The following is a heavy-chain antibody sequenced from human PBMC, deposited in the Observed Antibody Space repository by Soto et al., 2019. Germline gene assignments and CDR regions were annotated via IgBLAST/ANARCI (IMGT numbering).Heavy chain of an antibody. J-gene: IGHJ4*02. Sequence: QITLKESGPTLVKPTQTLTLTCTFSGFSLSTSGVGVGWVRQPPGKALEWLALIYWDDEKRYSPSLKSRLTITKDTSKNQMVLTMTNMAPVDTATYYCAHRGGSSWHFDYWGQGTLVTVSS. CDR2: IYWDDEK. CDR3: AHRGGSSWHFDY. CDR1: GFSLSTSGVG. V-gene: IGHV2-5*02. D-gene: IGHD6-13*01.